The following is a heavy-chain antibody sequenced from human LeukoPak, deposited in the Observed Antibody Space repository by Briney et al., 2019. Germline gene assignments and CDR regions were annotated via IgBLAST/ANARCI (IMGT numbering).Heavy chain of an antibody. CDR3: ARVSPNYYDSSGYPYYFDY. J-gene: IGHJ4*02. CDR2: INHSGST. V-gene: IGHV4-34*01. D-gene: IGHD3-22*01. CDR1: GGSFSGYY. Sequence: SETLSLTCAVYGGSFSGYYWSWIRQPPGKGLEWIREINHSGSTNYNPSLKSRVTISVDTSKNQFSLKLSSVTAADTAVYYCARVSPNYYDSSGYPYYFDYWGKGTLVTVSS.